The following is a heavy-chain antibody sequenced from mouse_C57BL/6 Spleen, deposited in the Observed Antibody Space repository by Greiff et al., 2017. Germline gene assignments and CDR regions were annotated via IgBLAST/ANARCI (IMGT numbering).Heavy chain of an antibody. V-gene: IGHV1-69*01. CDR1: GYTFTSYW. D-gene: IGHD2-2*01. CDR2: IDPSDSYT. CDR3: ARSGGGYPFAY. J-gene: IGHJ3*01. Sequence: QVQLQQPGAELVMPGASVKLSCKASGYTFTSYWMHWVKQRSGQGLEWIGEIDPSDSYTNYNQKFKAKSPLTVDKSSSTAYMQLSSLTSEDSAVYYCARSGGGYPFAYWGQGTLVTVSA.